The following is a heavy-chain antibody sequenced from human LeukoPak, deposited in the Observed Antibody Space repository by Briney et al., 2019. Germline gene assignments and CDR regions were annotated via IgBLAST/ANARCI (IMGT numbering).Heavy chain of an antibody. CDR3: AKVHSSPPN. CDR2: ISGSGGST. V-gene: IGHV3-23*01. Sequence: GGSLRLSCAASGFTFSNYWMHWVRQAPGKGLEWVSAISGSGGSTYYADSVKGRFTISRDNSKNTLYLQMNSLRAEDTAAYYCAKVHSSPPNWGQGTLVTVSS. CDR1: GFTFSNYW. D-gene: IGHD6-13*01. J-gene: IGHJ4*02.